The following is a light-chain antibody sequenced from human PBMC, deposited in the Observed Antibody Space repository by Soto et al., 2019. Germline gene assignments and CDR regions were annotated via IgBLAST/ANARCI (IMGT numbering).Light chain of an antibody. J-gene: IGKJ4*01. V-gene: IGKV3-11*01. CDR2: DAS. CDR1: QSVKSY. Sequence: ENVLTQSPVTLSLSPGERATLSCRASQSVKSYLAWYQQKPGQAPRLLIYDASNRAAGIPARFSGSGSGTDFTLTISSLDPEDFAVYYCQQSFTIPPLTFGGGTKVEIK. CDR3: QQSFTIPPLT.